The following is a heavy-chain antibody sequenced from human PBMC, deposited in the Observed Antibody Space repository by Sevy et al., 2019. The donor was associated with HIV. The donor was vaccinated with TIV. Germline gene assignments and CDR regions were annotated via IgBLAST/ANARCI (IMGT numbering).Heavy chain of an antibody. J-gene: IGHJ3*02. Sequence: GGSLRLSCAASGFTFSSYGMHWVRQAPGKGLEWVAVISYDGSNKYYADSVKGRFTISRDNSKNTLYLQMNSLRAEDTAVYYCAKDLMIDYIWGSYRSDAFDIWGHGTMVTVSS. CDR2: ISYDGSNK. CDR3: AKDLMIDYIWGSYRSDAFDI. V-gene: IGHV3-30*18. D-gene: IGHD3-16*02. CDR1: GFTFSSYG.